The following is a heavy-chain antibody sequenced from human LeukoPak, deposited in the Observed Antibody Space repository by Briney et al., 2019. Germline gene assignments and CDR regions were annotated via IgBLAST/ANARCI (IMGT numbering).Heavy chain of an antibody. CDR2: IYYSGST. J-gene: IGHJ4*02. V-gene: IGHV4-39*01. D-gene: IGHD1-26*01. CDR3: ASLRERSYYARGFDY. Sequence: SETLSLTCTVSGGSISSSSYYWGWIRQPPGKGLEWIGSIYYSGSTYYSPSLKSRVTISVDTSKNQFSLKLSSVTAADTAVYYCASLRERSYYARGFDYWGQGTLVTVSS. CDR1: GGSISSSSYY.